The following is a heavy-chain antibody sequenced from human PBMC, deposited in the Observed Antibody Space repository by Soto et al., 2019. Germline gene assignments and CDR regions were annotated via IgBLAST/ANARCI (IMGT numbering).Heavy chain of an antibody. J-gene: IGHJ4*02. CDR1: GGSVSSGGYF. V-gene: IGHV4-31*03. D-gene: IGHD2-21*01. CDR3: ARAQKTRMGIFDF. Sequence: SETLSLTCTVSGGSVSSGGYFWSWIRQHPGKGLEWIGYIFYSGSTYYNPSLKSRVSISVGTSENRFSLKLTSVTAADTAIYYCARAQKTRMGIFDFWGQGTLVTVSS. CDR2: IFYSGST.